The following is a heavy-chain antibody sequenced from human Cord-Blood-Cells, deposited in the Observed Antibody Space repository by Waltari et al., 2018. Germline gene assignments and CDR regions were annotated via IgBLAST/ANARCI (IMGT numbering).Heavy chain of an antibody. CDR3: ARDIAVAGTGD. Sequence: QVQLQQWGAGLLKPSETLSLTCAVYGGSFSGYYWSWIRQPPGKGLEWIGEINHSGSTNYNPSLKRRVTISVDTSKNQFSLKLSSVTAADTAVYYCARDIAVAGTGDWGQGTLVTVSS. CDR2: INHSGST. D-gene: IGHD6-19*01. V-gene: IGHV4-34*01. J-gene: IGHJ4*02. CDR1: GGSFSGYY.